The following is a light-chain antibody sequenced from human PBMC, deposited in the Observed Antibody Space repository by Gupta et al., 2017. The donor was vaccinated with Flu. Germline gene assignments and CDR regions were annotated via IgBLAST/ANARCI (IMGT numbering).Light chain of an antibody. Sequence: DIQMTQSPSSLSASVGDRVTSTCRASQDIRNDLCWLQQKPGKAPKRMIYAASWLQSGVPTRFSGSGEVKEFSHTSSSRQNEDCANYYRQHYHNYRTFGQGTKVEIK. J-gene: IGKJ1*01. CDR3: QHYHNYRT. V-gene: IGKV1-17*01. CDR2: AAS. CDR1: QDIRND.